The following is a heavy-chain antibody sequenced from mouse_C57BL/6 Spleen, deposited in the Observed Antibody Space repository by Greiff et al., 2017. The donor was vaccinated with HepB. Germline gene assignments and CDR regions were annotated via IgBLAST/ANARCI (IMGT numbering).Heavy chain of an antibody. CDR3: TRNYGSSSYAMDY. J-gene: IGHJ4*01. Sequence: QVQLQQSGAELVRPGASVTLSCKASGYTFTDYEMHWVKQTPVHGLEWIGAIDPETGGTAYNQKFKGKAILTADKSSSTAYMELRSLPSEDSAVDYCTRNYGSSSYAMDYWGQGTSVTVSS. CDR2: IDPETGGT. CDR1: GYTFTDYE. V-gene: IGHV1-15*01. D-gene: IGHD1-1*01.